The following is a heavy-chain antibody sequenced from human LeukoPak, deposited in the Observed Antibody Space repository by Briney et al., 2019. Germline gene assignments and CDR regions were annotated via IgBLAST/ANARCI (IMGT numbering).Heavy chain of an antibody. J-gene: IGHJ6*02. CDR3: ARVGIAVAGTHLNYYYYGTDV. CDR2: IIPIFGTA. Sequence: SVKVSCKASGGTFSSYAISWVRQAPGQGLEWMGGIIPIFGTANYAQKFQGRVTITADESTSTAYMELSSLRSEDTAVYYCARVGIAVAGTHLNYYYYGTDVWGQGTTVTVSS. D-gene: IGHD6-19*01. CDR1: GGTFSSYA. V-gene: IGHV1-69*13.